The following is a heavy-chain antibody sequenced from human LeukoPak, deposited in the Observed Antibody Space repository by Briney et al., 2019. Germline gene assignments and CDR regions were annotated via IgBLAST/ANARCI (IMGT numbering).Heavy chain of an antibody. CDR1: GGSISSYY. V-gene: IGHV4-4*07. CDR3: ARDRHGSGSYYKSWFDP. Sequence: SETLSLTCTVSGGSISSYYWSWIRQPAGKGLEWIGRIYTSGSTNYNPSLKSRVTMSVDTSKNQFSLKLGSVTAADTAVYYCARDRHGSGSYYKSWFDPWGQGTLVTVSS. J-gene: IGHJ5*02. CDR2: IYTSGST. D-gene: IGHD3-10*01.